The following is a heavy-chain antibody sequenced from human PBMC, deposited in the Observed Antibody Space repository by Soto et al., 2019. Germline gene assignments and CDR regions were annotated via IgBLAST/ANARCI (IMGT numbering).Heavy chain of an antibody. V-gene: IGHV3-30*19. D-gene: IGHD3-16*01. Sequence: QVQLVESGGGVVQPGTSLRLSCAASGFRFKSFVMHWVRQAPGKGLEWVVFTSYDGNNKDYGDSVKGRFTVSRDNSQNTLHLQMVFLRPEDTALYYCARWGTTGGFDLWGQGTLVSFSS. CDR2: TSYDGNNK. CDR3: ARWGTTGGFDL. CDR1: GFRFKSFV. J-gene: IGHJ4*02.